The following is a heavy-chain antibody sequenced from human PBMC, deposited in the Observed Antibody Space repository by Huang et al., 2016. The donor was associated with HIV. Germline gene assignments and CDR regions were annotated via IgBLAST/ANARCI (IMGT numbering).Heavy chain of an antibody. J-gene: IGHJ2*01. V-gene: IGHV3-30-3*01. Sequence: QVQLVESGGGVVQPGGSLRLACAASGFTFRNYPMHWVRQAPGKGLGWVEFISYDDGSTTYFADSVKGRFTISRDNSKNTVYLQMSSLRADDTAVFYCARDVLRGLGYFDVWGRGTLVTVSS. CDR2: ISYDDGSTT. CDR1: GFTFRNYP. D-gene: IGHD4-17*01. CDR3: ARDVLRGLGYFDV.